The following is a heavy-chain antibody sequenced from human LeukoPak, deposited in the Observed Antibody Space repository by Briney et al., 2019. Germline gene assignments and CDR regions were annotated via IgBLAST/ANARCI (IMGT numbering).Heavy chain of an antibody. Sequence: PGGSLRLSCAASGFSFSSDWMHWVRQVPGEGLVWVPRINSDGTSTAYADSVKGRFTISRDNAKNTLYLQMNSLRVEDTAVYYCGRALGSPLDYWGQGTLVTVSS. D-gene: IGHD1-26*01. CDR1: GFSFSSDW. J-gene: IGHJ4*02. V-gene: IGHV3-74*01. CDR3: GRALGSPLDY. CDR2: INSDGTST.